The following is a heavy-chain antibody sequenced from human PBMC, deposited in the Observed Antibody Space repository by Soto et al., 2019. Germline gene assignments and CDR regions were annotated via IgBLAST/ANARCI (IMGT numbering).Heavy chain of an antibody. CDR3: ARDLHYDFWRGSRKGHYFDY. J-gene: IGHJ4*02. V-gene: IGHV4-4*02. Sequence: PSETLSLTCDVSGGSISSSHWWSWVRQSPGKGLEWIGEIYHGGSTNYNPSLKSRVTISIDKSKNQFSLNLSAVTAADTAVYYCARDLHYDFWRGSRKGHYFDYWGQGTLVTSPQ. CDR1: GGSISSSHW. CDR2: IYHGGST. D-gene: IGHD3-3*01.